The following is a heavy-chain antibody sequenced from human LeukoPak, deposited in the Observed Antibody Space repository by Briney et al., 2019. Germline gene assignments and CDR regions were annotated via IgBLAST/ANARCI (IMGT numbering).Heavy chain of an antibody. J-gene: IGHJ3*02. Sequence: PGGSLRLSCAASGFTVSSNYMSWVRQAPGKGLEWVSVIYSGGSTYYADSVRGRFAISRDNSQNTLHLQMNILRVEDTAVYYCVKDWGVLPDYSADGFDIWGPGTVVTVSS. V-gene: IGHV3-53*05. CDR3: VKDWGVLPDYSADGFDI. D-gene: IGHD4-11*01. CDR1: GFTVSSNY. CDR2: IYSGGST.